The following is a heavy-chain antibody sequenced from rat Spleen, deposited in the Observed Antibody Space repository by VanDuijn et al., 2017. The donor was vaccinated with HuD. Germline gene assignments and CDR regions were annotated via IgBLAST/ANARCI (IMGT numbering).Heavy chain of an antibody. V-gene: IGHV5-46*01. Sequence: EVQLVESGGGLVQPGGSMKLSCAASGFLFNSFPMAWVRQAPTTGLEWVATISYGDSSGHSGTYYRDSVRGRFTISRDDAKSTLGLQMDSLRSEDTATYYCARRHYGYTDYFDYWGQGVMVTVSS. CDR1: GFLFNSFP. J-gene: IGHJ2*01. CDR2: ISYGDSSGHSGT. CDR3: ARRHYGYTDYFDY. D-gene: IGHD1-9*01.